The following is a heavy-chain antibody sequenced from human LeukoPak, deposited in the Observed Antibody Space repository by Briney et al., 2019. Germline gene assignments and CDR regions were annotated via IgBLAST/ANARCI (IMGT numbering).Heavy chain of an antibody. CDR3: ARGAMSLNYYYYYMDV. Sequence: PSDTLSLTCSVSGGSISSGSYYWRWIRQPAGRGLEWIERIYTSGRTNDNPSLKSRVTISVHTSKNQFSLKLSSVTAADTAVYYCARGAMSLNYYYYYMDVWGKGTTVTISS. J-gene: IGHJ6*03. D-gene: IGHD2-2*01. V-gene: IGHV4-61*02. CDR1: GGSISSGSYY. CDR2: IYTSGRT.